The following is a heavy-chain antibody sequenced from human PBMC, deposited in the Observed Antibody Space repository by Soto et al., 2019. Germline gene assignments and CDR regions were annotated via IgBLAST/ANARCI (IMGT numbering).Heavy chain of an antibody. CDR1: GGTFNSYA. CDR3: ARRLGGGSGWHTLWYNWFDP. D-gene: IGHD6-19*01. V-gene: IGHV1-69*13. Sequence: ASVKVSCKASGGTFNSYAISWVRQAPGQGLEWMGGIIPIFGTANYAQKFQGRVTITADESTSTAYMELSSLRSEDTAVYYCARRLGGGSGWHTLWYNWFDPWGQGTLVTVSS. J-gene: IGHJ5*02. CDR2: IIPIFGTA.